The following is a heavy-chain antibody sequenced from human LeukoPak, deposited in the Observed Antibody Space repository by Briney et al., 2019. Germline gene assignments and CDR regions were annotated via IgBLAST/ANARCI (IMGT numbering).Heavy chain of an antibody. CDR3: ARVPRYYYDSSGYLDY. J-gene: IGHJ4*02. V-gene: IGHV1-18*01. CDR1: GYTFTSYG. CDR2: ISAYNGNT. Sequence: ASVKVSCKASGYTFTSYGISWVRQAPGQGLEWMGWISAYNGNTNYAQKLQGRLTMTTDTSTSTAYMELRSLRSDDTAVYYCARVPRYYYDSSGYLDYWGQGTLVTVSS. D-gene: IGHD3-22*01.